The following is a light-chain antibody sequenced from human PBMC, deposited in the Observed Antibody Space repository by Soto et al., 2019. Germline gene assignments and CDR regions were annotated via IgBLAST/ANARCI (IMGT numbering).Light chain of an antibody. CDR3: QQYGSSPRS. V-gene: IGKV3-20*01. Sequence: EIVLTQSPGTLSLSPGERATLSCRASQSLSSNYLAWYQQKPGQAPRLLIYGTSSRATGIPDRFSGSGSGTDFTLTISRLEPGDFAVYYCQQYGSSPRSFGQGTKVDIK. J-gene: IGKJ1*01. CDR1: QSLSSNY. CDR2: GTS.